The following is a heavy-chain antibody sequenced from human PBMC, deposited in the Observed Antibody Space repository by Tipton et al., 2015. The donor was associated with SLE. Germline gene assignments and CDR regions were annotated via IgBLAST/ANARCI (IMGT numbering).Heavy chain of an antibody. CDR1: GGSISSGGYY. J-gene: IGHJ4*02. D-gene: IGHD2-8*01. V-gene: IGHV4-31*03. Sequence: TLSLTCTVSGGSISSGGYYWSWIRQHPGKGLEWIGYIYYSGSTYYNPSLKSRVTISVDTSKNQFSLKLSSVTAADTAVYYCAGVAGGPALYDFDYWGQGTLVTVSS. CDR3: AGVAGGPALYDFDY. CDR2: IYYSGST.